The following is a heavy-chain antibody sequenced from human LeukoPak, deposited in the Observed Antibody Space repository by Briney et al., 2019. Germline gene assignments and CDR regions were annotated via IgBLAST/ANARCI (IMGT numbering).Heavy chain of an antibody. Sequence: PGGSLRLSCAASGFTLSSYWMYWVRQAPGKGLVWVSRINSDGSSTSHADSVKGRFTISRDNAKNTLYLQMNSLRAEDTAVYYCAREGGYSHAFDYWGQGTLVTVSS. V-gene: IGHV3-74*01. J-gene: IGHJ4*02. CDR3: AREGGYSHAFDY. CDR2: INSDGSST. D-gene: IGHD3-22*01. CDR1: GFTLSSYW.